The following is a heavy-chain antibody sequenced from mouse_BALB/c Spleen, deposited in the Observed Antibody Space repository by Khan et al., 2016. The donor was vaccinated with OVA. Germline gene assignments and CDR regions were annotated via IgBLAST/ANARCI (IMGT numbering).Heavy chain of an antibody. CDR1: GDSITSGY. CDR3: ARSTYRYAFVY. CDR2: IIYTGYT. V-gene: IGHV3-8*02. Sequence: VQLQQSGPSLVKPSQTLSLTCSVTGDSITSGYWNWIRKFPGNKLEYMGYIIYTGYTYYNPSLQSRISITRPTSKNQYYLLLNSVTDEDTATYYCARSTYRYAFVYWGQGTLVTVSA. J-gene: IGHJ3*01. D-gene: IGHD2-12*01.